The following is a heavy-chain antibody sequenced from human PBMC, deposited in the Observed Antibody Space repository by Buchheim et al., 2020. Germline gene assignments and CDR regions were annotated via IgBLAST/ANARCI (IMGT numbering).Heavy chain of an antibody. CDR2: IYHSGST. D-gene: IGHD2-8*01. CDR1: GGSISSSNW. J-gene: IGHJ6*02. V-gene: IGHV4-4*02. Sequence: QVQLQESGPGLVKPSGTLSLTCAVSGGSISSSNWWSWVRQPPGKGLEWIGEIYHSGSTNYNPSLKSRVTISVDKSKNQFSLKLSSVTAADTAVYYCARDGYCTNGVCYPNGEPPYYYYGMDVWGQGTT. CDR3: ARDGYCTNGVCYPNGEPPYYYYGMDV.